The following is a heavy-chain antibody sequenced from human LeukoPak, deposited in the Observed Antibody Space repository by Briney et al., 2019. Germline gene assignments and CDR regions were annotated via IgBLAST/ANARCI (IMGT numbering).Heavy chain of an antibody. Sequence: GGSLRLSSVASGLTFLDSGRSCGRQAPGKGLEWVSSIGGSGSTTYYADSVRGRCSISRTNSKNSMYRQMSSVRAVDTGICYSSEVKSRYWRFWGQGTLVTVSS. V-gene: IGHV3-23*01. CDR1: GLTFLDSG. CDR2: IGGSGSTT. J-gene: IGHJ4*02. D-gene: IGHD3-10*01. CDR3: SEVKSRYWRF.